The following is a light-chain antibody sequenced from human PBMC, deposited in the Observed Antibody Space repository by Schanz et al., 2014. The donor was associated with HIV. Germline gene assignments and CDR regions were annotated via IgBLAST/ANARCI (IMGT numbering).Light chain of an antibody. CDR3: SSYTSSSTWV. Sequence: QSALTQPASVSGSPGQSITISCTGTSSDVGYYKYVSWYQQHPGKAPKVVIYGVFDRPSGISNRFSGSKSGNTASLTISGLQPEDEADYYCSSYTSSSTWVFGGGTKLTV. CDR2: GVF. CDR1: SSDVGYYKY. V-gene: IGLV2-14*03. J-gene: IGLJ3*02.